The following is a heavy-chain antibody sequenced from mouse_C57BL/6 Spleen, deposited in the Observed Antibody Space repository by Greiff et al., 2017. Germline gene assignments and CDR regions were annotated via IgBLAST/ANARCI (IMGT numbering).Heavy chain of an antibody. CDR2: INPYNGDT. CDR3: ARDGYYGSSSYAMDY. Sequence: VQLQQSGPELVKPGDSVKISCKASGYSFTGYFMNWVMQSHGKSLEWIGRINPYNGDTFYNQKFKGKATLTVDKSSSTAHMELRSLTSEDSAVYYGARDGYYGSSSYAMDYWGQGTSVTVSS. D-gene: IGHD1-1*01. J-gene: IGHJ4*01. CDR1: GYSFTGYF. V-gene: IGHV1-20*01.